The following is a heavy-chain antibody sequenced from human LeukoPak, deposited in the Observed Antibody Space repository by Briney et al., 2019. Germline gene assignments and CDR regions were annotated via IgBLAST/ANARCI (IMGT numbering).Heavy chain of an antibody. CDR3: ARVDTAIVAIAWVY. Sequence: SETLSLTCTVSGGSISSSSYYWGWIRQPPGKGLEWIGSIYYSGSTYYNPSLKSRVTISVDTSKNQFSLKLSSVTAADTAVYYCARVDTAIVAIAWVYWGQGTLVTVSS. V-gene: IGHV4-39*01. J-gene: IGHJ4*02. CDR1: GGSISSSSYY. CDR2: IYYSGST. D-gene: IGHD5-18*01.